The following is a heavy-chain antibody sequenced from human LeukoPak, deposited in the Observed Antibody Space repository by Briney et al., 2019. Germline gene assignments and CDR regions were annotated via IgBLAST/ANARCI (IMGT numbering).Heavy chain of an antibody. J-gene: IGHJ4*02. Sequence: GGSLRLSCAASGFTFSSYWMSWVRQAPGKGLEWVANIKQDGSEKYYVDSVKGRFTISRDNAKNSLYLQMNSLRAEDTAVYYCARDVMYYYGSGSYTWGQGTLSPSPQ. CDR3: ARDVMYYYGSGSYT. CDR2: IKQDGSEK. D-gene: IGHD3-10*01. CDR1: GFTFSSYW. V-gene: IGHV3-7*01.